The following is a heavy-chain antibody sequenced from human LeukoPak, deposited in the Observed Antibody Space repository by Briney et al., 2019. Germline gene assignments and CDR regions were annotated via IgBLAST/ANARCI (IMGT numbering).Heavy chain of an antibody. V-gene: IGHV3-21*01. CDR2: ISSSSSYI. D-gene: IGHD3-22*01. CDR3: ARDGKYYYDSSGFDY. J-gene: IGHJ4*02. Sequence: GGSLRLSCAASGFTFSSYSMNWVRQAPGKGLEWVSSISSSSSYIYYADSVKGRFTISRDNAKNSLYLQMNSLRAEDTAVYYCARDGKYYYDSSGFDYWGQGTLVTVSS. CDR1: GFTFSSYS.